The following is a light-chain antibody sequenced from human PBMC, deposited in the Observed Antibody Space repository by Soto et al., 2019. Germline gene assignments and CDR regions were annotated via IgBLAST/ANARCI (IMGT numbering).Light chain of an antibody. V-gene: IGLV2-14*01. CDR3: SSYTTSNTCV. CDR2: EVT. CDR1: SSDVGAYNY. J-gene: IGLJ1*01. Sequence: QSALTQPASVSGSPGQSITISCTGTSSDVGAYNYVSWYQQHPGEAPKLIIYEVTNRPSGISNRFSGSKSGNTASLTISGLQVEEEADFYCSSYTTSNTCVFGTGTKVTVL.